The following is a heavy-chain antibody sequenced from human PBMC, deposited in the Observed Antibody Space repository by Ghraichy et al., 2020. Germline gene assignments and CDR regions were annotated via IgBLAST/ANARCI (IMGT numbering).Heavy chain of an antibody. J-gene: IGHJ4*02. V-gene: IGHV1-24*01. CDR3: ATDLTMIYGPSLFGLDNEGFVY. Sequence: ASVKVSCKVSGYTLTELSMHWVRQAPGKGLEWMGGFDPEDGETIYAQKFQGRVTMTEDTSTDTAYMELSSLRSEDTAVYYCATDLTMIYGPSLFGLDNEGFVYWGQGTLVTVSS. D-gene: IGHD3-22*01. CDR1: GYTLTELS. CDR2: FDPEDGET.